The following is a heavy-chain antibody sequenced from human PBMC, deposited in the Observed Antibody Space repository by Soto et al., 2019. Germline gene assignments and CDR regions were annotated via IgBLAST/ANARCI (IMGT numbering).Heavy chain of an antibody. J-gene: IGHJ3*02. V-gene: IGHV1-69*06. CDR2: IIPIFGTA. D-gene: IGHD1-26*01. CDR1: GGTFSSYA. Sequence: VKVSCKASGGTFSSYAISWVRQAPGQGLEWMGGIIPIFGTANYAQKFQGRVTITADKSTSTAYMELSSLRSEDTAVYYCAREGRGGSYFIDAFDIWGQGTMVTVSS. CDR3: AREGRGGSYFIDAFDI.